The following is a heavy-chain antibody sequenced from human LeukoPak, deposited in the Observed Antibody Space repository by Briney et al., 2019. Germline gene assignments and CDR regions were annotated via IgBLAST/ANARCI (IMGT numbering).Heavy chain of an antibody. CDR3: AKDRGYITYYFDY. D-gene: IGHD3-10*01. CDR1: GFTFSSYG. CDR2: ISYDGSNK. Sequence: PGGSLRLSCAASGFTFSSYGMHWVRQAPGKGLDWVAVISYDGSNKYYADSVKGRFTISRDTSKNTLNLQMNSLRAEATAVYYCAKDRGYITYYFDYWGQGTLVTVSS. J-gene: IGHJ4*02. V-gene: IGHV3-30*18.